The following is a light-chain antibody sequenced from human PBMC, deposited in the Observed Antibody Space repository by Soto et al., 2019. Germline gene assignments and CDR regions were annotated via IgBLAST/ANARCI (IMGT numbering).Light chain of an antibody. J-gene: IGKJ4*01. CDR1: QSVSSNY. CDR3: QQCNFSPLT. CDR2: GAS. V-gene: IGKV3-20*01. Sequence: EIVLTQSPGTLSLSPGERATLSCRASQSVSSNYLAWYQQKPGQAPRLLIYGASTRATGIPDRFSGSGSGTDFTLTISRLEPEDFAGYYCQQCNFSPLTFGGGTKV.